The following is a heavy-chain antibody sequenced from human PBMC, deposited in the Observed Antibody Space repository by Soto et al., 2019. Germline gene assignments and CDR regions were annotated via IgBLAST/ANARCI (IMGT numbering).Heavy chain of an antibody. Sequence: SVKVSCKASGGTFSSYAISWVRQAPGQGLEWMGGIIPIFGTANYAQKFQGRVTITADESTSTAYMELSSLRSEDTAVYYCASTTLAGSTPGLTGYGMDVWGQGTTVTVSS. J-gene: IGHJ6*02. V-gene: IGHV1-69*13. D-gene: IGHD2-2*01. CDR3: ASTTLAGSTPGLTGYGMDV. CDR1: GGTFSSYA. CDR2: IIPIFGTA.